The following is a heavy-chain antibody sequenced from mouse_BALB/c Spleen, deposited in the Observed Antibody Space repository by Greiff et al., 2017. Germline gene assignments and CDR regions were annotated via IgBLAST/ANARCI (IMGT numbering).Heavy chain of an antibody. D-gene: IGHD2-4*01. J-gene: IGHJ4*01. Sequence: EVMLVESGGGLVKPGGSLKLSCAASGFTFSDYYMSWVRQTPEKRLEWVATISDGGSYTYYPDSVKGRFTISRDNAKNNLYLQMSSLKSEDTAMYYCARDRGLRRPNYAMDGWGEGTSVTVSS. CDR2: ISDGGSYT. CDR1: GFTFSDYY. V-gene: IGHV5-4*02. CDR3: ARDRGLRRPNYAMDG.